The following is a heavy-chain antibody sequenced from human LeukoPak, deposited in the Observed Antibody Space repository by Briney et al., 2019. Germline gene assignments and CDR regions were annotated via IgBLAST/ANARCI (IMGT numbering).Heavy chain of an antibody. J-gene: IGHJ5*02. Sequence: PSETLPLTCTVSGYSISSGYYWGWIRQPPGKGLEWIGSIYHSGSTYYNPSLKSRVTISVDTSKNQFSLKLSSVTAADTAVYYCARDGDDYSNLVPGWFDPWGQGTLVTVSS. CDR3: ARDGDDYSNLVPGWFDP. V-gene: IGHV4-38-2*02. D-gene: IGHD4-11*01. CDR1: GYSISSGYY. CDR2: IYHSGST.